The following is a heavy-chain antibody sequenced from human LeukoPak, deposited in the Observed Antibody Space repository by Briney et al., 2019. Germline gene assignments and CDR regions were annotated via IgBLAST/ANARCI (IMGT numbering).Heavy chain of an antibody. CDR2: ISSGGSHI. J-gene: IGHJ4*02. D-gene: IGHD3-16*01. CDR3: ARDSVWAMLHY. Sequence: PGGSLRLSCAASGLIFSTYSMNWVRQAPGKGLEWVSSISSGGSHIYYADAVKGRFTISRDNTKNSLYLQMNSLRAEDTAVYYCARDSVWAMLHYWGQGTLVTVSS. CDR1: GLIFSTYS. V-gene: IGHV3-21*06.